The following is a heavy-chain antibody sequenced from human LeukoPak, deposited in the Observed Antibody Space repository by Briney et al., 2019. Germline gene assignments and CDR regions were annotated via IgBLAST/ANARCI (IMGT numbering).Heavy chain of an antibody. CDR1: GFTFGDYT. D-gene: IGHD3-22*01. Sequence: GGSLRLSCTTSGFTFGDYTMSWVRQAPGKGLEWVSGISGSGGSTYYADSVKGRLTISRDNSKNTLYLQMNSLRAEDTAVYYCAKDRKYYYERSGYYPLDYWGQGTLVTVSS. CDR2: ISGSGGST. CDR3: AKDRKYYYERSGYYPLDY. V-gene: IGHV3-23*01. J-gene: IGHJ4*02.